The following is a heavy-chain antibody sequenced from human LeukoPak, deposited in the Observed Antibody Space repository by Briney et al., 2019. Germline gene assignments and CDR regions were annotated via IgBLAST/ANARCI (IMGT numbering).Heavy chain of an antibody. CDR1: GFTFSSYS. V-gene: IGHV3-21*01. J-gene: IGHJ4*02. Sequence: PGGSLRLSCAASGFTFSSYSMNWVRQAPGKGLEWVSSISSSSSYIYYADSVKGRFTISRDNAKNSLYLQINSLRAEDTAVYYWASGLVGVPAAMPGTDYWGQGTLVTVSS. CDR2: ISSSSSYI. D-gene: IGHD2-2*01. CDR3: ASGLVGVPAAMPGTDY.